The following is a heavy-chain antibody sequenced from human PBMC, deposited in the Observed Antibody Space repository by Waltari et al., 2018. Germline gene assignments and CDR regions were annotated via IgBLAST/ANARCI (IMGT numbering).Heavy chain of an antibody. CDR2: ISYDGSNK. J-gene: IGHJ4*02. CDR1: GFTFRSYA. D-gene: IGHD3-3*01. CDR3: ARARTIFGVAGY. Sequence: QVQLVESGGGVVQPGRSLRLSCAASGFTFRSYAMPWVRQAPGKGLEWVAVISYDGSNKYYADSVKGRFTISRDNSKNTLYLQMNSLRAEDTAVYYCARARTIFGVAGYWGQGTLVTVSS. V-gene: IGHV3-30-3*01.